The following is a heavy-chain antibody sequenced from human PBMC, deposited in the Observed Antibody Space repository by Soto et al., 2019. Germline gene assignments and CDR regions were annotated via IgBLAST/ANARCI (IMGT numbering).Heavy chain of an antibody. J-gene: IGHJ3*02. CDR3: ARDRNYYGSGSYPDAFDI. CDR1: GYTFTGYY. Sequence: ASVKVSCKASGYTFTGYYMHWVRQAPGQGLEWMGWINPNSGGTNYAQKFQGRVTMTRDMSISTAYMELSRLRSDDTAVYYCARDRNYYGSGSYPDAFDIWGQGTMVTVPS. D-gene: IGHD3-10*01. V-gene: IGHV1-2*02. CDR2: INPNSGGT.